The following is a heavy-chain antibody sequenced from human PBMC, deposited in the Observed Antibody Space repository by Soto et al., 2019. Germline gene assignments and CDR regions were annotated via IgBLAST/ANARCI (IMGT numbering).Heavy chain of an antibody. CDR2: IYYSGST. D-gene: IGHD3-3*01. V-gene: IGHV4-39*01. J-gene: IGHJ6*03. CDR1: GGSISSSSYY. Sequence: SETLSLTCTVSGGSISSSSYYWGWIRQPPGKGLEWIGSIYYSGSTYYNPSLKSRVTISVDTSKNQFSLKLSSVTAADTAVYYCARHSSPYYDFWSGYNPPYYYYMDVWGKGTTVTVSS. CDR3: ARHSSPYYDFWSGYNPPYYYYMDV.